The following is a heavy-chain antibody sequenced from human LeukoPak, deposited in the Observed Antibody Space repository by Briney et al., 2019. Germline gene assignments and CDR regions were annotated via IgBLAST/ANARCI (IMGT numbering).Heavy chain of an antibody. CDR1: GFTFSSYW. D-gene: IGHD6-19*01. CDR2: INSDGSST. J-gene: IGHJ3*02. V-gene: IGHV3-74*01. Sequence: PGGSLRLTCAASGFTFSSYWMHWVRQAPGKGLVWVSRINSDGSSTSYADSVKGRFTISRDNAKNTLYLQMNSLRAEDTAVYYCARTQRIGYSSGWYGIEGFDIWGQGTRVTVSS. CDR3: ARTQRIGYSSGWYGIEGFDI.